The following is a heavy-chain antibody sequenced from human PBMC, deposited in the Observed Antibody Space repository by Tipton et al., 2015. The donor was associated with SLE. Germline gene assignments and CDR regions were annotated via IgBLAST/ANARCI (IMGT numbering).Heavy chain of an antibody. D-gene: IGHD2-15*01. J-gene: IGHJ5*01. CDR1: GFTFSSYG. CDR2: ISYDGYTK. V-gene: IGHV3-30*19. Sequence: QLVQSGGGVVQPGRSLTLSCAASGFTFSSYGMHWVRQAPGKGLEWVSGISYDGYTKDYAHSAKGRFTISRDNSKNTLYLQMNSLRADDTAVYYCARDRLAKDIVILRGWFDSWGQGTLVTVSS. CDR3: ARDRLAKDIVILRGWFDS.